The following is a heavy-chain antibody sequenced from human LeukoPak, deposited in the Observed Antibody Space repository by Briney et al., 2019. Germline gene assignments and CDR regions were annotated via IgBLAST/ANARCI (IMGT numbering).Heavy chain of an antibody. V-gene: IGHV3-23*01. CDR1: GFTFSTYV. J-gene: IGHJ4*02. CDR2: ISGSGANT. Sequence: GGSLRLSCAASGFTFSTYVMSWVRQAPGKGLEWVSSISGSGANTYHADSVKGRFTISRDNSKKALYLQMNSLRAEDTAVYYCAREGGDLRWKNRFDFWGQGTLVTVSS. CDR3: AREGGDLRWKNRFDF. D-gene: IGHD4-23*01.